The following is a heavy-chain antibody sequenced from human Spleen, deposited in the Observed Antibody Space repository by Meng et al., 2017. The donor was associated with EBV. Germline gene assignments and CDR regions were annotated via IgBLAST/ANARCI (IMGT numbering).Heavy chain of an antibody. Sequence: PNSCHALLKVSAPRSLPCRVPGAASCSMGSYAAWIRQPPGKGLGWIGTVYFIGGTYSNPSLKRRVTVSLDTYKTRFSLRLTSVTAADAAIYYCARGSRLGGLSLNWYFDLWGRGTLVTVSS. CDR2: VYFIGGT. J-gene: IGHJ2*01. CDR3: ARGSRLGGLSLNWYFDL. V-gene: IGHV4-39*07. D-gene: IGHD3-16*02. CDR1: GAASCSMGSY.